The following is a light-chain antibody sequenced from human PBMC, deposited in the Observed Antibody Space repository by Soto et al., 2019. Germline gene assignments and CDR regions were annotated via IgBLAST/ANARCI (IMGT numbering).Light chain of an antibody. Sequence: QSVLTQPASVSGSPGQSITISCTGTSSDVGGYNHVSWYQQHPGKAPKVMIYEVSNRPSGVSNRFSGSKSGNMASLTISGLQAEDEADYYCSSYTSSSTEYVFGTGTKVTVL. J-gene: IGLJ1*01. CDR3: SSYTSSSTEYV. V-gene: IGLV2-14*01. CDR2: EVS. CDR1: SSDVGGYNH.